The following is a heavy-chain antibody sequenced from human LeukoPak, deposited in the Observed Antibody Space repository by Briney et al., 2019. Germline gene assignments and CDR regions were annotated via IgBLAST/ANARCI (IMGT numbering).Heavy chain of an antibody. J-gene: IGHJ4*02. D-gene: IGHD3-22*01. CDR2: ISDSGGRT. Sequence: GGSLRLSCAVSGITLSNYGMSWVRQAPGKGLEWVAGISDSGGRTNYADSVKGRFTISRDNPKNTLFLQMNSLRDEDTAVYFCAKRGVVIRVILVGFHKEAYYFDSWGQGALVTVSS. V-gene: IGHV3-23*01. CDR1: GITLSNYG. CDR3: AKRGVVIRVILVGFHKEAYYFDS.